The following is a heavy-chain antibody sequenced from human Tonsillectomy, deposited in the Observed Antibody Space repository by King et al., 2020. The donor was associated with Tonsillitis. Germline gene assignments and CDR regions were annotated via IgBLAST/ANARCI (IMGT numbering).Heavy chain of an antibody. CDR2: IRYDGSNK. CDR3: AKDQVVDYYDSSGFLDY. Sequence: VQLVESGGGVVQPGGSLRLSCAASGFTFSSYGMHWVRQAPGKGLEWVAFIRYDGSNKYYADSVKGRFTISRDNSKNTLYLQMNSLRAEDTAVYYCAKDQVVDYYDSSGFLDYWGHGTLVTVSS. V-gene: IGHV3-30*02. D-gene: IGHD3-22*01. J-gene: IGHJ4*01. CDR1: GFTFSSYG.